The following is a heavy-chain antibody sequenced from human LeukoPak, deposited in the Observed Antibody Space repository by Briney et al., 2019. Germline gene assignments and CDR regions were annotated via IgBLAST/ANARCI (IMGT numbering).Heavy chain of an antibody. Sequence: GGSLRLSCAASGFTFSSYEMNWVRQAPGKGLEWVSVIYSGGSTYYADSVKGRFTISRDNSKNTLYLQMNSLRAEDTAVYYCARDLHAFDIWGQGTMVTVSS. CDR2: IYSGGST. CDR3: ARDLHAFDI. CDR1: GFTFSSYE. V-gene: IGHV3-53*01. J-gene: IGHJ3*02.